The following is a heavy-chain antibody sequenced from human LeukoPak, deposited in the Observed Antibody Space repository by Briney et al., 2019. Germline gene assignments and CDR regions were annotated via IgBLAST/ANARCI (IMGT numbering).Heavy chain of an antibody. CDR1: GFTFSSYA. D-gene: IGHD6-13*01. CDR2: ISYDGSNK. J-gene: IGHJ4*02. Sequence: GGSLRLSCAASGFTFSSYAMHWVRQAPGKGLEWVAVISYDGSNKYYADSVKGRFTISRDNSKNTLYLQMNSLRAEDTAVYYCAKKDSSSWDPLDYWGQGTLVTVSS. V-gene: IGHV3-30-3*02. CDR3: AKKDSSSWDPLDY.